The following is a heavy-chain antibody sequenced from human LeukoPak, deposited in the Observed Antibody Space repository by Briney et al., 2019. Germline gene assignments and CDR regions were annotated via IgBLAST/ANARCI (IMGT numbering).Heavy chain of an antibody. CDR3: AKDPAKYSSSWFNYYYYMDV. Sequence: GGSLRLSCAASGFTFSSYAMSWVRQAPGKGLEWVSAISGSGGSTYYADSVKGRFTISRDNSKNTLYLQMNSLRAEDTAVYYGAKDPAKYSSSWFNYYYYMDVWGKGTTVTVSS. CDR2: ISGSGGST. J-gene: IGHJ6*03. V-gene: IGHV3-23*01. D-gene: IGHD6-13*01. CDR1: GFTFSSYA.